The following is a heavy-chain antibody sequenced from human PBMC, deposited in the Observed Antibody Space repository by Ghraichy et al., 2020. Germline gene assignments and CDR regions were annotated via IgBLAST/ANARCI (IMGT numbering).Heavy chain of an antibody. J-gene: IGHJ5*02. CDR3: ARDKPQADYGDYFNWFDP. V-gene: IGHV4-38-2*02. D-gene: IGHD4-17*01. CDR1: GYSISSGYY. Sequence: SQTLSLTCAVSGYSISSGYYWGWIRQPPGKGLEWIGSIYHSGSTYYNPSLKSRVTISVDTSKNQFSLKLSSVTAADTAVYYCARDKPQADYGDYFNWFDPWGQGTLVTVSS. CDR2: IYHSGST.